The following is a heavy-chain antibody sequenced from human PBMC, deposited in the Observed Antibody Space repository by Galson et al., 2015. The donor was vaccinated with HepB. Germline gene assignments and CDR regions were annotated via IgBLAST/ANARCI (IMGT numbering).Heavy chain of an antibody. CDR3: ARDRWELLFSY. CDR2: IYSGGST. CDR1: GFTVSSNY. Sequence: SLRLSCAASGFTVSSNYMSWVRQAPGKGLEWVSVIYSGGSTYYADSVKGRFTISRDKSKNTLYLQMNSLRAEDTAVYYCARDRWELLFSYWGQGTLVTVSS. V-gene: IGHV3-66*02. D-gene: IGHD1-26*01. J-gene: IGHJ4*02.